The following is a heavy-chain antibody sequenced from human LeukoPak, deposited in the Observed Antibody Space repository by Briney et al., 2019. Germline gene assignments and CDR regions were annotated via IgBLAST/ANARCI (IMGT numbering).Heavy chain of an antibody. V-gene: IGHV3-21*01. J-gene: IGHJ5*02. Sequence: GGSLRLSCAASGFTFSSYSMNWVRQAPGKGLEWVSSISSSSYIYYADSVKGRFTISRDNAKNSLYLQMNSLRAEDTAVYYCARSRSGSGPNWFDPWGQGTLVTVSS. CDR1: GFTFSSYS. CDR2: ISSSSYI. CDR3: ARSRSGSGPNWFDP. D-gene: IGHD3-10*01.